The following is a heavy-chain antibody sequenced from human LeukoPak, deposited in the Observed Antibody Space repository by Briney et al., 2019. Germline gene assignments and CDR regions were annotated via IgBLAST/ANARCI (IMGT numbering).Heavy chain of an antibody. J-gene: IGHJ5*02. Sequence: PGGSLRLSCAASGFTFSSYSMNWVRQAPGKGLEWVSYISSSSSTIYYADSVKGRFTISRDNAKNSLYLQMNSLRAEDTAVYYCARDWYRTDYYDSSGQGWFDPWGQGTLVTVSS. V-gene: IGHV3-48*01. D-gene: IGHD3-22*01. CDR2: ISSSSSTI. CDR1: GFTFSSYS. CDR3: ARDWYRTDYYDSSGQGWFDP.